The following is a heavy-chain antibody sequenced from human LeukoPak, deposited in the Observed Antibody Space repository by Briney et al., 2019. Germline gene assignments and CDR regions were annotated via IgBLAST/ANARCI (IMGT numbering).Heavy chain of an antibody. D-gene: IGHD3-22*01. J-gene: IGHJ3*02. CDR1: GYTFTGYY. V-gene: IGHV1-18*04. CDR2: ISAYNGNT. Sequence: ASEKVSCKASGYTFTGYYMHWVRQAPGQGLEWMGWISAYNGNTNYAQKLQGRVTMTTDTSTSTAYMELRSLRADDTAVYYRARDRYYDSSGYYTALDSFDILGQGTMVTVSS. CDR3: ARDRYYDSSGYYTALDSFDI.